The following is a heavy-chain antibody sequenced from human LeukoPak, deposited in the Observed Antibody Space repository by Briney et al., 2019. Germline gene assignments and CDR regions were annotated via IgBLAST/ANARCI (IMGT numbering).Heavy chain of an antibody. J-gene: IGHJ4*02. Sequence: SVPGLLKSTETLTLTCTFSGFSLSTGGMCGSWIRQPPVKALEWLPRIDRDDHTYSRPSLQPRLTISKDPSKTQVVLTMPHMDPLDTATYYCARVNSGVTALDYWGQGTLVTVSS. CDR3: ARVNSGVTALDY. V-gene: IGHV2-70*11. CDR2: IDRDDHT. D-gene: IGHD2-21*02. CDR1: GFSLSTGGMC.